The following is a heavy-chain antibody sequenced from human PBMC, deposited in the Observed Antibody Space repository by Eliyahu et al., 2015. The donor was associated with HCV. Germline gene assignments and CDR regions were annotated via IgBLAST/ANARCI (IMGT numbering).Heavy chain of an antibody. CDR2: IYHSGST. CDR1: VXXISXXSYY. Sequence: QLQLQESGPGLVKPSETLSLTCXXSVXXISXXSYYWGWXRQPPGKGLEWIGXIYHSGSTHYNPSLKSRVTISVDTSKNQFSLKLSSVTAADTAVYYCASPETYCSGGSCYRYWGQGTLVTVSS. CDR3: ASPETYCSGGSCYRY. V-gene: IGHV4-39*01. J-gene: IGHJ4*02. D-gene: IGHD2-15*01.